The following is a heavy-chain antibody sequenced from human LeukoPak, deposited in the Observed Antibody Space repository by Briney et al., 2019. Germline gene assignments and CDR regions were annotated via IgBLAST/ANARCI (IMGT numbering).Heavy chain of an antibody. Sequence: VASVKVSCKASGCTFSSYAISWVRQAPGQGLEWMGGIIPIFGTANYAQKFQGRVTITADESTSTAYMELSSLRSEDTAVSYCARGELDAFDIWGQGTMVTVSS. CDR2: IIPIFGTA. J-gene: IGHJ3*02. D-gene: IGHD1-26*01. V-gene: IGHV1-69*13. CDR3: ARGELDAFDI. CDR1: GCTFSSYA.